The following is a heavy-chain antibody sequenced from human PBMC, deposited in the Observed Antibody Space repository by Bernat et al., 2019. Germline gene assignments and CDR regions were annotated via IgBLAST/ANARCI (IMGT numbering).Heavy chain of an antibody. CDR1: GFTFSSYW. Sequence: EVQLVESGGGLVQPGGSLRLSCAASGFTFSSYWMHWVRQAPGKGLVWVSRFNSDGTTTTYADSVKGRFPISRDNAKNTVYLQMNSLRAEDTAVYYCARARYYDLIDYWGQGTLVTVSS. J-gene: IGHJ4*02. D-gene: IGHD3-3*01. CDR3: ARARYYDLIDY. V-gene: IGHV3-74*01. CDR2: FNSDGTTT.